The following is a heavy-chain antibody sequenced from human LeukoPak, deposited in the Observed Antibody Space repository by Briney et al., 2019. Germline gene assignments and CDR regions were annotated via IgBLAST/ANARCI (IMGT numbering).Heavy chain of an antibody. Sequence: ASVKVSCKASGYTFTSYGISWVRQAPGQGLEWMGWISAYNGNTNYAQKLQGRVTMTTDTSTSTAYMELRSLRSDDTAVYYFARAHGADGGNSEYYYYGMDVWGQGTTVTVSS. J-gene: IGHJ6*02. D-gene: IGHD4-23*01. V-gene: IGHV1-18*01. CDR1: GYTFTSYG. CDR3: ARAHGADGGNSEYYYYGMDV. CDR2: ISAYNGNT.